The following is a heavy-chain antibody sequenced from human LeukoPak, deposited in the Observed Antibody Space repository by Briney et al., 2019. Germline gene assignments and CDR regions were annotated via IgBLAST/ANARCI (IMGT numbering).Heavy chain of an antibody. Sequence: GGSLRLSCAASGFTFSDYSMNWVRQAPGKGLEWVSRINSDGSTSNYADSVKGRFTISRDNAKNTLYLQMNGLRAEDTAVYYCATNQDFGVVIDIWGQGTMVTVSS. V-gene: IGHV3-74*01. J-gene: IGHJ3*02. CDR2: INSDGSTS. CDR1: GFTFSDYS. CDR3: ATNQDFGVVIDI. D-gene: IGHD3-3*01.